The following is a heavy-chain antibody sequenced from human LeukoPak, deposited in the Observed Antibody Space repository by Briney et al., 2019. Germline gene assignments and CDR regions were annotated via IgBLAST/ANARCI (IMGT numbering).Heavy chain of an antibody. CDR1: GYSFASYW. CDR2: VNPGDSDT. Sequence: GESLKISCKGSGYSFASYWIAWVRQMPGTGLEWMGIVNPGDSDTRYSPSFQGQVTISADKSISTASLQWSSLKASDTAMYYCARHYSGSYHSSLEYWGQGTLVTVSS. J-gene: IGHJ4*02. D-gene: IGHD1-26*01. V-gene: IGHV5-51*01. CDR3: ARHYSGSYHSSLEY.